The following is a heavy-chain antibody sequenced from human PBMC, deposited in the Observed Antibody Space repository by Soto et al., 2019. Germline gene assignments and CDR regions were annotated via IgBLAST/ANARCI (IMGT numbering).Heavy chain of an antibody. CDR1: GFIFSRYS. CDR2: ISSSSSYI. J-gene: IGHJ6*02. D-gene: IGHD1-1*01. Sequence: EVQLVESGGGLVKPGGSLRLSCAASGFIFSRYSMNWVRQAPGKGLEWISSISSSSSYIYYADSVKGRFTISRDNAKXXXXXXXXXXXXXXXXXXYCARDLDDGMDVWGQGTTVTVSS. CDR3: ARDLDDGMDV. V-gene: IGHV3-21*01.